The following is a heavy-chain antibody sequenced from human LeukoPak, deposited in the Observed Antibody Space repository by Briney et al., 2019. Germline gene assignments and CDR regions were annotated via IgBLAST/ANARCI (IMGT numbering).Heavy chain of an antibody. CDR3: ARDVGSGSFYYYGMDV. Sequence: ASVKVSCKASGGTFSSYAISWVRQAPGQGLEWMGGIIPIFGTANYAQKFQGRVTITADESTSTAYMELSSLRSEDTAVYCCARDVGSGSFYYYGMDVWGQGTTVTVSS. V-gene: IGHV1-69*13. D-gene: IGHD3-10*01. J-gene: IGHJ6*02. CDR1: GGTFSSYA. CDR2: IIPIFGTA.